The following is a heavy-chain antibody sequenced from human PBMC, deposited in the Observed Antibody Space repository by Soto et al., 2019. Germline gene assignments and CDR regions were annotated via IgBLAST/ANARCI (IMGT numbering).Heavy chain of an antibody. CDR2: IYPGDSDT. CDR1: GYSFTSYW. J-gene: IGHJ6*02. Sequence: PGESLKISCKGSGYSFTSYWIGWVRQMPGKGLEWMGIIYPGDSDTRYSPSFQGQVTISADKSISTAYLQWSSLKASDTAMYYCARAGMGYCSSTSCYTGMPIFPGSMDVWGQGTTVTVSS. D-gene: IGHD2-2*02. V-gene: IGHV5-51*01. CDR3: ARAGMGYCSSTSCYTGMPIFPGSMDV.